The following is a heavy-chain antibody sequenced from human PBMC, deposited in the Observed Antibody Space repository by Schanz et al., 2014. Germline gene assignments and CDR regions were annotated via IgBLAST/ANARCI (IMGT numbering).Heavy chain of an antibody. CDR2: IWSDGSTK. CDR3: AKDSTHIDIVLVPTAIDY. Sequence: VQLLESGGGLVQPGGSLRLSCAASGFTFSSYAMSWVRQAPGKGPEWVAVIWSDGSTKYYADSVKGRFTISRDNSKNTLYLQMNSLRADDTAVYYCAKDSTHIDIVLVPTAIDYWGQGTQVTVSS. D-gene: IGHD2-2*01. CDR1: GFTFSSYA. V-gene: IGHV3-33*03. J-gene: IGHJ4*02.